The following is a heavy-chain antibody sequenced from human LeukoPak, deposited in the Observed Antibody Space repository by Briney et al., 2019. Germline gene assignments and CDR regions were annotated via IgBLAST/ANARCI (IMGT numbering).Heavy chain of an antibody. D-gene: IGHD3-9*01. V-gene: IGHV5-51*01. J-gene: IGHJ5*02. CDR3: VRHGDDQGEHDLATGYYTVNWFDP. Sequence: GESLKISCKGSGYSFTSHWIAWVRQRPGKGLEWMGIISPADSETRYSPSFQGQVSISVDKSISTAYLQWGSLKASDTAIYYCVRHGDDQGEHDLATGYYTVNWFDPWGQGALVTVSS. CDR1: GYSFTSHW. CDR2: ISPADSET.